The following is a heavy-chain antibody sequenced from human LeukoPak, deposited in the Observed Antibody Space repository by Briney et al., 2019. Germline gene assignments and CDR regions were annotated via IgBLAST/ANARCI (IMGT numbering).Heavy chain of an antibody. Sequence: GGSLRLSCAASGFTFGSYGMQWVRQAPGKGLEWVAVIWYDGSNKYYADSVKGRFTISRDNSKNTLYLQMNSLRAEDTAVYYCARDLGQWLTLYYYYYGMDVWGQGTTVTVSS. CDR3: ARDLGQWLTLYYYYYGMDV. CDR2: IWYDGSNK. V-gene: IGHV3-33*01. J-gene: IGHJ6*02. CDR1: GFTFGSYG. D-gene: IGHD6-19*01.